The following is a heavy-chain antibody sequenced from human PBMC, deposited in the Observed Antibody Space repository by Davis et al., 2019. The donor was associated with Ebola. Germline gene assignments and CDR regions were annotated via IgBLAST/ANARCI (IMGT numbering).Heavy chain of an antibody. J-gene: IGHJ4*02. V-gene: IGHV5-51*01. D-gene: IGHD3-3*01. CDR1: GYSFTSYW. CDR2: IYPGDSDT. Sequence: KVSCKGSGYSFTSYWIGWVRQMPGKGLEWMGIIYPGDSDTRYSPSFQGQVTISADKSISTAYLQWSSLKASDTAMYYCARGGGIYDFWSGYFDYWGQGTLVTVSS. CDR3: ARGGGIYDFWSGYFDY.